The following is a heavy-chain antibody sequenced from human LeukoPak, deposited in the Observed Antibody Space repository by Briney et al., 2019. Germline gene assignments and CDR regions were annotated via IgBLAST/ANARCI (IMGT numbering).Heavy chain of an antibody. CDR3: AREWEVEYYYHYMDV. V-gene: IGHV1-2*02. CDR1: GYTFTDYF. D-gene: IGHD1-26*01. J-gene: IGHJ6*03. CDR2: INPNSGGT. Sequence: ASVKVFCKASGYTFTDYFIRWVRPAPGQGLEWMRWINPNSGGTNYAQKFQGRVTMTRDTSTSTAYMDLSSMRSDDTAVYYCAREWEVEYYYHYMDVWGKGTTVTVSS.